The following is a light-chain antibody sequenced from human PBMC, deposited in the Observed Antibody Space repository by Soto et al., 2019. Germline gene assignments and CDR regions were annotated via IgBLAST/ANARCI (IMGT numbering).Light chain of an antibody. J-gene: IGKJ1*01. Sequence: EIVLTQSPGTLSLSPGERATLSCRASQSVSSSYLAWYQQKPGQAPRLLIYGASSRATGIPDRFSGSGSGTDFTLTISSLQSDDFAVYYCHPRQCWPRTFGQ. CDR3: HPRQCWPRT. CDR2: GAS. V-gene: IGKV3-20*01. CDR1: QSVSSSY.